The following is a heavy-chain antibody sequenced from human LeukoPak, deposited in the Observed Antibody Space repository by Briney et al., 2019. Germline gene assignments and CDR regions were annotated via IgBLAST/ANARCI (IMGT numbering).Heavy chain of an antibody. V-gene: IGHV3-21*01. Sequence: GGSLRLSCAASGFTFSSYAMHWVRQAPGKGLEWVASISRNSTYIHYADSVKGRFTISRDNARNSLFLQMNSLRAEDTAIYYCARDEGYYFDSWGQGTQVTVSS. CDR3: ARDEGYYFDS. J-gene: IGHJ4*02. CDR2: ISRNSTYI. CDR1: GFTFSSYA.